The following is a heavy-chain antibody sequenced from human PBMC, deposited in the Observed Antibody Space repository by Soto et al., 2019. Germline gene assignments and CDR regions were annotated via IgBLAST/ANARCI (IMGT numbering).Heavy chain of an antibody. CDR2: INPNSGGT. J-gene: IGHJ4*02. CDR1: GYTFTGYY. V-gene: IGHV1-2*02. CDR3: ARSKSFTAARRGTEAGQHFDY. Sequence: WASVKVSCKASGYTFTGYYMHWVRQAPGQGLEWMGWINPNSGGTNYAQKFQGRVTMTRDTSINTAYMELSRLRSDDTAVYYCARSKSFTAARRGTEAGQHFDYWGQGTLVTVSS. D-gene: IGHD6-6*01.